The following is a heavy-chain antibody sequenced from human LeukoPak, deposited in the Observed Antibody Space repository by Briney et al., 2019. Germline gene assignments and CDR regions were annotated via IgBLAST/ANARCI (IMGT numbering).Heavy chain of an antibody. D-gene: IGHD6-13*01. Sequence: SQTLSLTCTVSGGSISSGGYYWSWIRQHPGKGLEWIGYIYYSGSTYYNPSLRSRVTISVDTSKNQFSLKLSSVTAADTAVYYCARAVGSSWQFDYWGQGTLVTVSS. CDR2: IYYSGST. V-gene: IGHV4-31*03. CDR3: ARAVGSSWQFDY. CDR1: GGSISSGGYY. J-gene: IGHJ4*02.